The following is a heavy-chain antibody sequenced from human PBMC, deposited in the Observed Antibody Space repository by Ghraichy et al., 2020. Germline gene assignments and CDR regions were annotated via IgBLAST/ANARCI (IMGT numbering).Heavy chain of an antibody. V-gene: IGHV3-23*01. CDR2: VFGGSSHT. Sequence: GESLRLSCEASGFIFGSYAMHWVRQAPGKGLEWVSGVFGGSSHTFYADSLKGRFTISRDNSKNMLYLQMNSLRVDDTAIYFCAKEGHGWSTEVGPFDIWGQGTMVTVS. D-gene: IGHD3-3*01. CDR3: AKEGHGWSTEVGPFDI. CDR1: GFIFGSYA. J-gene: IGHJ3*02.